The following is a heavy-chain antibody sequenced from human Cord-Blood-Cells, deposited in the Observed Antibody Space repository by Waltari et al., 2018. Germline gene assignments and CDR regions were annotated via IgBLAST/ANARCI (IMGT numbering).Heavy chain of an antibody. D-gene: IGHD5-18*01. Sequence: LQLQESGPGLVKPSETLSLTCTVSGCSIRSSSYYWGWIRQPPGKGREWIWSIYFSGSTSYNPSLKSRVTISVDTSKNQFSLKLSSVTAADTAVYYCARAGYSYGYFDYWGQGTLVTVSS. CDR2: IYFSGST. CDR3: ARAGYSYGYFDY. V-gene: IGHV4-39*01. J-gene: IGHJ4*02. CDR1: GCSIRSSSYY.